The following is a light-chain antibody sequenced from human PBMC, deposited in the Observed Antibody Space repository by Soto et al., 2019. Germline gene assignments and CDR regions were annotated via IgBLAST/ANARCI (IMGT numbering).Light chain of an antibody. CDR1: QSVSSSY. CDR3: QQHFTAPLT. CDR2: GAS. Sequence: EIVLTQSPGTLSLSPGERATLSCRASQSVSSSYLAWYQQKPGQAPRLLIYGASSRATGIPDRFSGSGSGTDFTLTISRLEPEDVAIYYCQQHFTAPLTFGGGTKVEIK. J-gene: IGKJ4*01. V-gene: IGKV3-20*01.